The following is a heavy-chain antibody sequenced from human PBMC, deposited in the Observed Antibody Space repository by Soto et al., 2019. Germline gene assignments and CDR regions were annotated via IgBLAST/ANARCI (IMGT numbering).Heavy chain of an antibody. Sequence: QVLLVESGGGVVQPGRSLRLSCAASEFTFSTYPMHRVRQAPGKGLEWVAVISYDETSEYYADSVKGRFTISRDNSKNTLYLQMNSLRADDTAVYYCARGASDFWGGYPEIHFFDYWGQGTLVTVSS. CDR3: ARGASDFWGGYPEIHFFDY. J-gene: IGHJ4*02. D-gene: IGHD3-3*01. CDR1: EFTFSTYP. V-gene: IGHV3-30-3*01. CDR2: ISYDETSE.